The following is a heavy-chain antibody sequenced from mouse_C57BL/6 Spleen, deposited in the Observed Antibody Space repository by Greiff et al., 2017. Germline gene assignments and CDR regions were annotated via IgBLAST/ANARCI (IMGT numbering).Heavy chain of an antibody. J-gene: IGHJ4*01. CDR3: AREEGDAMDY. Sequence: EVKVVESEGGLVQPGSSMKLSCTASGFTFSDYYMAWVRQVPEKGLEWVANINYDGSSTYYLDSLKSRFIISRDNAKNILYLQMSSLKSEDTATYYCAREEGDAMDYWGQGTSVTVSS. CDR2: INYDGSST. V-gene: IGHV5-16*01. CDR1: GFTFSDYY.